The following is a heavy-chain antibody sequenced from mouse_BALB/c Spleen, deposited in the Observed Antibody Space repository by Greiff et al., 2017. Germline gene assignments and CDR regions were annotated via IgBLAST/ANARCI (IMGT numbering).Heavy chain of an antibody. D-gene: IGHD4-1*01. J-gene: IGHJ3*01. CDR3: ANWDPAWFAY. V-gene: IGHV1-87*01. CDR2: IYPGDGDT. Sequence: QVQLQQSGAELARPGASVKLSCKASGYTFTSYWMQWVKQRPGQGLEWIGAIYPGDGDTRYTQKFKGKATLTADKSSSTAYMQLSSLASEDSAVYYCANWDPAWFAYWGQGTLVTVSA. CDR1: GYTFTSYW.